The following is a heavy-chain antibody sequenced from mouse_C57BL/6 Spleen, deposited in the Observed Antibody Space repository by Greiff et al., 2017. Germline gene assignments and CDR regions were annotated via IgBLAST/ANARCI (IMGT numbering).Heavy chain of an antibody. Sequence: EVQLQQSGPELVKPGASVKISCKASGYTFTDYYMNWVKQSHGKSLEWIGDINPNNGGTSYNQKFKGKATLTVDKSSSTAYMELRSLTSEDSAVYYCARRANYYGSYFDYWGQGTTLTGSS. D-gene: IGHD1-1*01. CDR2: INPNNGGT. CDR1: GYTFTDYY. V-gene: IGHV1-26*01. CDR3: ARRANYYGSYFDY. J-gene: IGHJ2*01.